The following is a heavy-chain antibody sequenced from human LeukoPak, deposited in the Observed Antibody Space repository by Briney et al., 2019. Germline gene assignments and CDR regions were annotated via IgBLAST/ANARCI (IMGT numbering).Heavy chain of an antibody. Sequence: GESLKISCKGSGYNFNTYWIGWVRQTPGKGLEWMGIIYPADSETRYSPSLQGQVTISADKSISTAYLQWSSLKASDTAMYYCARTGIFDYWGQGTLVTVSS. CDR1: GYNFNTYW. J-gene: IGHJ4*02. CDR3: ARTGIFDY. CDR2: IYPADSET. V-gene: IGHV5-51*01.